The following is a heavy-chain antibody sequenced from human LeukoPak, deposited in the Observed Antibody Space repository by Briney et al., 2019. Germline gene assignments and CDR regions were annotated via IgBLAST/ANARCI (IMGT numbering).Heavy chain of an antibody. Sequence: PGGSLRLSCAASGFTFSSYDMHWVRQATGKGLEWVSAIGTAGDTYYPGSVKGRFTISRENAKNSLYLQMNGLGAGDTAVYYCARGSPGPTGYYFDYWGQGTLVTVSS. CDR2: IGTAGDT. V-gene: IGHV3-13*01. CDR3: ARGSPGPTGYYFDY. J-gene: IGHJ4*02. CDR1: GFTFSSYD.